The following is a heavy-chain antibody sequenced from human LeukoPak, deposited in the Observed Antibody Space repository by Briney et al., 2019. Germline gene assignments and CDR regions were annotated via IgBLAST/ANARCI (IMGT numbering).Heavy chain of an antibody. CDR2: ISSSSSMI. CDR3: AREADYALDY. J-gene: IGHJ4*02. CDR1: GFAVSTYS. D-gene: IGHD4-17*01. V-gene: IGHV3-48*01. Sequence: GGSLRLSCAASGFAVSTYSMNWVRQPPGKGLEWVSYISSSSSMIYYADSVKGRFTISRDNAKNSLYLQMNSPRAEDTAVYYCAREADYALDYWGQGTLVTVSS.